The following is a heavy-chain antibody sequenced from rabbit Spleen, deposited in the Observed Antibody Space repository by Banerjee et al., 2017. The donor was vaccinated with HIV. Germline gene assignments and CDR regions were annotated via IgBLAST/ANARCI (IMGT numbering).Heavy chain of an antibody. V-gene: IGHV1S45*01. J-gene: IGHJ4*01. CDR2: IYAGSTGIT. Sequence: LEESGGDLVKPEGSLTLTCTASGFTLSSYWMCWVRQAPGKGLEWIACIYAGSTGITYYASWAKGRFTITRSTSLNTVTLRLNSLTAADTATYFCVRDTWNFNLWGPGTLVTVS. D-gene: IGHD3-1*01. CDR3: VRDTWNFNL. CDR1: GFTLSSYW.